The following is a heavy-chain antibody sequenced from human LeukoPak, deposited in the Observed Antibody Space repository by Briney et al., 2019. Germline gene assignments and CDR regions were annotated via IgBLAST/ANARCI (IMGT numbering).Heavy chain of an antibody. J-gene: IGHJ6*04. Sequence: PGGSLRLSCVASGFTFSSYSMNWVRQAPGKGLEWVSSISSSSSYIYYADSVKGRFTISRDNAKNSLYLQMNSLRAEDTAVYYCARDYTDYYYYGMDVWGKGTTVTVSS. D-gene: IGHD2-8*01. CDR1: GFTFSSYS. V-gene: IGHV3-21*01. CDR2: ISSSSSYI. CDR3: ARDYTDYYYYGMDV.